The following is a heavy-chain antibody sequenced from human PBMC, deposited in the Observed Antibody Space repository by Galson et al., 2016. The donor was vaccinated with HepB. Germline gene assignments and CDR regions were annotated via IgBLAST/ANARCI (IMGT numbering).Heavy chain of an antibody. CDR2: IYHRGTT. D-gene: IGHD1-26*01. CDR3: ARAVGATRLDS. Sequence: SETLSLTCAVSGDSVSSPNWWTWVRQPPGKGLEWIGEIYHRGTTHYDPSLKGRVTISLDKSNNQFSLNVTSVTAADTAVYYCARAVGATRLDSWGQGTLVAVAS. J-gene: IGHJ4*02. V-gene: IGHV4-4*02. CDR1: GDSVSSPNW.